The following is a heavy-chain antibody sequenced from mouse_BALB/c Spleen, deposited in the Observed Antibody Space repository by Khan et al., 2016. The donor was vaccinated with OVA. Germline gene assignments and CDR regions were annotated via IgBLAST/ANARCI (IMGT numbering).Heavy chain of an antibody. Sequence: QIQLVQSGPELKKPGETVKISCKASGYTFTNYGMNWVKQAPGKGLKWMGWINTYTGEPTYADDFKGRFAFSLETSASTAFLQINNLKNEDTVTYFCARPPYFSYVMGYWGQGTSVTVSS. J-gene: IGHJ4*01. CDR3: ARPPYFSYVMGY. V-gene: IGHV9-3-1*01. CDR2: INTYTGEP. D-gene: IGHD2-10*01. CDR1: GYTFTNYG.